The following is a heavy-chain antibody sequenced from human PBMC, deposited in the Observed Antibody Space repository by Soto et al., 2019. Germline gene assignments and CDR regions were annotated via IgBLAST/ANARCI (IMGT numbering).Heavy chain of an antibody. D-gene: IGHD6-19*01. Sequence: ASVKVSCKASGYTFTSYGISWVRQAPGQGLEWMGWISAYNGNTHYAQNLQGRVTMTTDTSTSTAYMELRSLRSDDTAVYYCARDGSSSGWYYYYGMDVWGQGTTVTVSS. CDR3: ARDGSSSGWYYYYGMDV. J-gene: IGHJ6*02. V-gene: IGHV1-18*01. CDR1: GYTFTSYG. CDR2: ISAYNGNT.